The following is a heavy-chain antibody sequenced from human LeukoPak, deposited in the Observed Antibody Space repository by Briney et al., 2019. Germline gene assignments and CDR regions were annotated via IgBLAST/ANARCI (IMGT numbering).Heavy chain of an antibody. CDR1: GGSISSYY. CDR2: IYYSGST. D-gene: IGHD1-26*01. J-gene: IGHJ4*02. Sequence: KPSETLSLTCTVSGGSISSYYWSWIRQPPGKGLEWIGYIYYSGSTNYNPSLKSRVTISVDTSKNQFSLKLSSVTAADTAVYYCARVIRSGSYSFFDYWGQGTLVTVSS. V-gene: IGHV4-59*01. CDR3: ARVIRSGSYSFFDY.